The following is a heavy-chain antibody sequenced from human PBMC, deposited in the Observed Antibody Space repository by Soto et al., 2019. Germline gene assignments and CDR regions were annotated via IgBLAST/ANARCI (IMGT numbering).Heavy chain of an antibody. CDR1: GFTFSSYG. D-gene: IGHD1-26*01. CDR2: ISYDGSNK. V-gene: IGHV3-30*03. Sequence: QVQLVESGGGMVQPGRSLRLSCAASGFTFSSYGMHWVRQAPGKGLEWVAVISYDGSNKYYADSVKGRFTISRDYSKNTLYLQMNSLTAEDTAVYYCAIGRRWDLLSDAGYYCGQGTLVTVSS. CDR3: AIGRRWDLLSDAGYY. J-gene: IGHJ4*02.